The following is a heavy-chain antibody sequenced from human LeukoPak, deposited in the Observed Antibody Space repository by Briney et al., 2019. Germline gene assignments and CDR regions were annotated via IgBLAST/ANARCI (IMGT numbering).Heavy chain of an antibody. CDR3: ARVRFLEWFFDAFDI. J-gene: IGHJ3*02. D-gene: IGHD3-3*01. Sequence: ASVKVSCKASGYIFTGYYMHWVRQAPGQGLEWMGWINPNSGGTNYAQKFQGRVTMTRDTSISTAYMELSRLRSDDTAVYYCARVRFLEWFFDAFDIWGQGTMVTVSS. CDR1: GYIFTGYY. CDR2: INPNSGGT. V-gene: IGHV1-2*02.